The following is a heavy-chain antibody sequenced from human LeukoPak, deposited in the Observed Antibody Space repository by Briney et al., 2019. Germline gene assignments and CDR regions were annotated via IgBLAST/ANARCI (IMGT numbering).Heavy chain of an antibody. CDR2: IYIKST. CDR3: ARDTTVASGMQY. V-gene: IGHV4-59*01. D-gene: IGHD6-19*01. CDR1: GGSISTFS. Sequence: SETLSLTCTVSGGSISTFSWSWIRQFPGKGLEWIGSIYIKSTNYNPSLKSRVAISVDTSKNQFSLRLDSVTTADTAVYYCARDTTVASGMQYWGHGTMITVSS. J-gene: IGHJ4*01.